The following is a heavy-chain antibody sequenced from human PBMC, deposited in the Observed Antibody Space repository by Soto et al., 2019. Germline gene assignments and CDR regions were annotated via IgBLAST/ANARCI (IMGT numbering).Heavy chain of an antibody. CDR3: AKNGGYCSGGSCYSYYYYGMDV. V-gene: IGHV1-69*06. CDR2: IIPIFGTA. Sequence: QVQLVQSGAEVKKPGSSVKVSCKASGGTFSSYAISWVRQAPGHGLEWMGGIIPIFGTANYAQKFQGRVTITADKSTSTAYMELSSLRSEDTAVYYCAKNGGYCSGGSCYSYYYYGMDVWGQGTTVTVSS. J-gene: IGHJ6*02. D-gene: IGHD2-15*01. CDR1: GGTFSSYA.